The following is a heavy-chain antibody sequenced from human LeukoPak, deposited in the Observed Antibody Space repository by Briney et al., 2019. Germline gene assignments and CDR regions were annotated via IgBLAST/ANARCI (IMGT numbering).Heavy chain of an antibody. CDR2: INHEGGGI. CDR1: GFTFSESW. CDR3: ATYINWVAGDV. Sequence: TGGSLRLSCAASGFTFSESWMTWVRQVPGQGLEWVAHINHEGGGIQYVDSVKGRFTISRDNAKGLVYLQMNSLRAEDTAIYHCATYINWVAGDVWGQGTTVIVSS. J-gene: IGHJ6*02. V-gene: IGHV3-7*01. D-gene: IGHD1-1*01.